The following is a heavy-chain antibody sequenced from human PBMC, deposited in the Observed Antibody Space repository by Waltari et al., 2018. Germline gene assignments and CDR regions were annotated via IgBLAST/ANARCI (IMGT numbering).Heavy chain of an antibody. V-gene: IGHV4-39*01. J-gene: IGHJ3*01. CDR3: ATYIGASVGTAAFDV. CDR1: GVSITSYRQY. Sequence: QLQLQESGPRLVRPSETLSLICRVSGVSITSYRQYWAWIRQSPGQGLEWIGTVSYSGTTYISPSLKSRVSVSRDTSKNQVSLILGSVTAADMAVYYCATYIGASVGTAAFDVWGQGTMVTVSS. CDR2: VSYSGTT. D-gene: IGHD5-12*01.